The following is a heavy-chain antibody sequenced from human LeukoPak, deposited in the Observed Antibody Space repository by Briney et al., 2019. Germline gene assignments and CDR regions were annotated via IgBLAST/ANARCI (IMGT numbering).Heavy chain of an antibody. CDR3: AKGRVVAGSKSLTYHWIDP. CDR2: INPNSGGT. D-gene: IGHD6-19*01. CDR1: GYAFTGYY. J-gene: IGHJ5*02. Sequence: ASVKVSCKASGYAFTGYYIHWVRQAPGQGLEWMGWINPNSGGTKYAQKFQGRVTMTRDMSIITAYMGLSRLRSDDTAMYYCAKGRVVAGSKSLTYHWIDPWGQGTLVTVSS. V-gene: IGHV1-2*02.